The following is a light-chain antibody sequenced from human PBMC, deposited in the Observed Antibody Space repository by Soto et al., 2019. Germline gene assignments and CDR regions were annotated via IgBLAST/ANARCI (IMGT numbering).Light chain of an antibody. V-gene: IGKV3-20*01. J-gene: IGKJ1*01. CDR1: QSVSNNY. Sequence: EIVITQSPFTLSVSPGERATLSCRASQSVSNNYLAWYQQKPGQAPGLLIYGASNRATGIPDRFSGSGSGTDFTLTISRLEPEDFAVYYCQQYGSSGTFGQGTKVDIK. CDR2: GAS. CDR3: QQYGSSGT.